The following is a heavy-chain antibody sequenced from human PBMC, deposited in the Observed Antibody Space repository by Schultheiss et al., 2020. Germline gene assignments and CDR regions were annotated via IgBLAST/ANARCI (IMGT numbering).Heavy chain of an antibody. Sequence: GGSLRLSCAASGFTFSSYGMHWVRQAPGKGLEWVAVISYDGSNKYYADSVKGRFTISRDNSKNTLYLQMNSLRAEDTAVYYCARDGLYSGPLPYYGMDVWGQGTTVTVSS. CDR1: GFTFSSYG. J-gene: IGHJ6*02. CDR3: ARDGLYSGPLPYYGMDV. D-gene: IGHD5-12*01. CDR2: ISYDGSNK. V-gene: IGHV3-30*03.